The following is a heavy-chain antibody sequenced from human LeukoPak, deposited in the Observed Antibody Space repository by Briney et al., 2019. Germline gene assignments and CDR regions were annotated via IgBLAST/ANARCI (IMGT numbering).Heavy chain of an antibody. CDR2: ISSRSNTI. CDR1: GFTFYTYA. Sequence: GGSLRLSCAASGFTFYTYAMSWVRQAPGKGLEWVSYISSRSNTIYYADSVKGRFTISRDNAKNSLYLHMNSLRSEDTAVYYCARWGRTYNILTGYSYWGQGTLVTVSS. V-gene: IGHV3-48*04. CDR3: ARWGRTYNILTGYSY. D-gene: IGHD3-9*01. J-gene: IGHJ4*02.